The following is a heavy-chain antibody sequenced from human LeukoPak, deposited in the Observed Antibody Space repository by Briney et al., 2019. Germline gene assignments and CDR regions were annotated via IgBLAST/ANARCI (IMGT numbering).Heavy chain of an antibody. CDR3: AKDEKSSGYYFDAFDI. CDR2: IGGSGGST. Sequence: GGSLRLSCAASGFTFSSYAMSWVRQAPGKGLEWVSAIGGSGGSTYYADSVKGRFTISRDNSKNTLYLQMNSLRAEDTAVYYCAKDEKSSGYYFDAFDIWGQGIMVTVSS. J-gene: IGHJ3*02. D-gene: IGHD3-22*01. V-gene: IGHV3-23*01. CDR1: GFTFSSYA.